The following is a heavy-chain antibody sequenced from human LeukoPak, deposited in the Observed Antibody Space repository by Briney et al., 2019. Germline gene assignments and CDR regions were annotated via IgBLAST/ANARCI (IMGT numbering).Heavy chain of an antibody. CDR1: GFTFSSYS. Sequence: KTGGSLRLSCVASGFTFSSYSMNWVRQAPGKGLEWVSSISSSSSYIYYADSVKGRFTTSRDNAKNSLYLQMNSLRAEDTAVYYCARRHHDFWSGPDYWGQGTLVTVSS. J-gene: IGHJ4*02. CDR3: ARRHHDFWSGPDY. D-gene: IGHD3-3*01. CDR2: ISSSSSYI. V-gene: IGHV3-21*01.